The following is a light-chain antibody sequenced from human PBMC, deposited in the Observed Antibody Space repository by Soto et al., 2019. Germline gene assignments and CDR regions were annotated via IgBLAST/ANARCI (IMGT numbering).Light chain of an antibody. CDR3: QQYGSSPYT. V-gene: IGKV3-20*01. Sequence: VLTQSPGTLSLSPGERATLSCRASQSVNNNYLAWYQQKPGQSPRLLIYGASIRATAIPDRFSGSGSGTDFTLTISRLEPEASAVYYCQQYGSSPYTFGLGTKVDIK. CDR1: QSVNNNY. CDR2: GAS. J-gene: IGKJ2*01.